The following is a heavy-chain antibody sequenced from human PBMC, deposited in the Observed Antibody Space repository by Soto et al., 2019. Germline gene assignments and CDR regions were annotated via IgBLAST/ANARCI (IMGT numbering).Heavy chain of an antibody. J-gene: IGHJ6*02. CDR1: GFTITSYW. Sequence: WGSLRVSCEASGFTITSYWMHWVRQTPGKGLVWVSHINSDDSSTSYADSVTGRFTISRDNAKNTLYLQMHSLRAEDTAVYYCARRGGDYEILIVDYYYYGMDVWGQGTTVTVSS. D-gene: IGHD4-17*01. CDR3: ARRGGDYEILIVDYYYYGMDV. V-gene: IGHV3-74*01. CDR2: INSDDSST.